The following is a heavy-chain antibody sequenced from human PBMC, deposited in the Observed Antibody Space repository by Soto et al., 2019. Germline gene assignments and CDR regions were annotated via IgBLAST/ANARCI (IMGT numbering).Heavy chain of an antibody. Sequence: QVQLVESGGGVVQPGRSLRLSCAASGFTFSSYGMHWVRQAPGKGLVWVAVISYDGSNKYYADSVKGRFTISRDNSKNTLYLQMNSLRAEDTAVYYCAKGRGYSYGSDFDYWGQGTLVTVSS. D-gene: IGHD5-18*01. CDR2: ISYDGSNK. CDR1: GFTFSSYG. V-gene: IGHV3-30*18. J-gene: IGHJ4*02. CDR3: AKGRGYSYGSDFDY.